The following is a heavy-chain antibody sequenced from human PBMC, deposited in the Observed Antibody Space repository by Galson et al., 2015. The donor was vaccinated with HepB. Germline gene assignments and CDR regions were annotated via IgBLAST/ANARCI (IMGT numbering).Heavy chain of an antibody. Sequence: SLRLSCAASGFTVSSNYMSWVRQAPGKGLEWVSVIYSGGSTYYADSVKGRFTISRDNSKNTLYLQMNSLRAEDTAVYYCARETRGYSYGTDYWYFDLWGRGTLVTVSS. D-gene: IGHD5-18*01. CDR2: IYSGGST. V-gene: IGHV3-66*01. CDR3: ARETRGYSYGTDYWYFDL. J-gene: IGHJ2*01. CDR1: GFTVSSNY.